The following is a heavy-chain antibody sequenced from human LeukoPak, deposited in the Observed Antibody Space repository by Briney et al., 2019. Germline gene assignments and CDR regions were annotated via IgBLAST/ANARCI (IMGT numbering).Heavy chain of an antibody. CDR1: GFTLGSYA. Sequence: GGSLRLSCSASGFTLGSYAMHWVRQAPGKGLEYVSAISTSGGSTYYADSVKGRFTISRGNSKNTLYLQMSSLRAEDTAVYYCVKDLGYGDGLWASPFDYWGQGTLVTVSS. D-gene: IGHD4-17*01. J-gene: IGHJ4*02. CDR3: VKDLGYGDGLWASPFDY. CDR2: ISTSGGST. V-gene: IGHV3-64D*06.